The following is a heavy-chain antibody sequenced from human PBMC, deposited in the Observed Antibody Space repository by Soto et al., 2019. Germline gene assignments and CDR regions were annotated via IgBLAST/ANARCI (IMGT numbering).Heavy chain of an antibody. CDR2: IDHSSGSS. V-gene: IGHV1-46*01. J-gene: IGHJ6*02. CDR3: ARPQQSGVSNYYYTYGMEV. CDR1: LYSLIASH. Sequence: SVTVSFHSSLYSLIASHIHWVRQAPGQGLEWMGIIDHSSGSSTYTQKFRGRVTMASDTSTSTVYMELSSLRSEDTAVYYCARPQQSGVSNYYYTYGMEVWGQGTTVTVSS. D-gene: IGHD2-8*01.